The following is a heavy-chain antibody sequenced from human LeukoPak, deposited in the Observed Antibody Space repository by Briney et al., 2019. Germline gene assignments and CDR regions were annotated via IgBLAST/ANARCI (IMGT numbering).Heavy chain of an antibody. J-gene: IGHJ4*02. CDR3: ARDTGPDIYTGTYYEPGGLDY. V-gene: IGHV3-7*01. D-gene: IGHD3-9*01. Sequence: QPGGSLRLSCAASGFTFSNYWMTWVRQAPGKGLEWVANIKHDGSEKYYVDSVKGRFTMSRDNAKNSLYLQMNSLRSEDTAVYYCARDTGPDIYTGTYYEPGGLDYWGQGTLVTVSS. CDR2: IKHDGSEK. CDR1: GFTFSNYW.